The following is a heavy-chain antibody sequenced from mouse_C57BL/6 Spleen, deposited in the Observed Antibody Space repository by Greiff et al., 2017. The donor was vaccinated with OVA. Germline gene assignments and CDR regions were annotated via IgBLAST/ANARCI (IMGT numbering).Heavy chain of an antibody. Sequence: EVKLMESGPGLVKPSQSLSLTCSVTGYSITSGYYWNWIRQFPGNKLEWMGYISYDGSNNYNPSLKNRISITRDTSKNQFFLKLNSVTTEDTATYYCARGGDGIDYWGQGTTLTVSS. V-gene: IGHV3-6*01. CDR1: GYSITSGYY. CDR2: ISYDGSN. D-gene: IGHD1-1*01. J-gene: IGHJ2*01. CDR3: ARGGDGIDY.